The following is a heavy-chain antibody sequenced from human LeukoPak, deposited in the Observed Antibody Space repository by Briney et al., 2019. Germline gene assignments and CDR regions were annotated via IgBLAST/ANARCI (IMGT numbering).Heavy chain of an antibody. CDR3: ARDPKSQLLLDY. CDR1: GGSFIGYD. V-gene: IGHV4-34*01. J-gene: IGHJ4*02. D-gene: IGHD2-2*01. Sequence: SETLSLTCAVYGGSFIGYDWTWIRQPPGKGLEWIGEINHSGGTNHNPSLKSRVTISVDTSKNQFSLKLSSVTAADTAVYYCARDPKSQLLLDYWGQGTLVTVSS. CDR2: INHSGGT.